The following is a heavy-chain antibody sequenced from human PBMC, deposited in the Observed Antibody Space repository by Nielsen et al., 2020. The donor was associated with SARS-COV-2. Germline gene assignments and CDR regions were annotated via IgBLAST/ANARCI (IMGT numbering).Heavy chain of an antibody. Sequence: ASVKVSCKASGYTFTSYYMHWVRQAPGQGLEWMGIINPSGGSTSYAQKFQGRVTMTRDTSTSTVYMELSSLRSEDTAVYYCARDRWSSDIVVVPAAPERGMDVWGQGTTVTVSS. CDR1: GYTFTSYY. J-gene: IGHJ6*02. CDR3: ARDRWSSDIVVVPAAPERGMDV. V-gene: IGHV1-46*01. D-gene: IGHD2-2*01. CDR2: INPSGGST.